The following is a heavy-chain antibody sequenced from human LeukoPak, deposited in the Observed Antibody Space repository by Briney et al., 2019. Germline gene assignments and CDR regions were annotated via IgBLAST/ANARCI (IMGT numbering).Heavy chain of an antibody. CDR1: GYTFTSYG. V-gene: IGHV1-2*06. J-gene: IGHJ5*02. CDR3: ARADPPAGLHRGFDP. D-gene: IGHD2-2*01. CDR2: INPNSGGT. Sequence: GASVKVSCKASGYTFTSYGISWVRQAPGQGLEWMGRINPNSGGTNYAQKFQGRVTMTRDTSISTAYMELSRLRSDDTAVYYCARADPPAGLHRGFDPWGQGTLVTVSS.